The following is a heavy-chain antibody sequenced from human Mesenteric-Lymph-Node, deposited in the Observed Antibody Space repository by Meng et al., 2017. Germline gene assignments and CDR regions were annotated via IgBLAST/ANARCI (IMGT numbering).Heavy chain of an antibody. CDR1: GGSISSGSYY. Sequence: SETLSLTCTVSGGSISSGSYYWSWIRQPPGKGLEWIGEINHSGSTNYNPSLKSRVTISVDTSKNQFSLKLSSVTAADTAVYYCARLRRSKTSKLVGGVSNSSGYRGPYFDYWGQGTLVTVSS. CDR3: ARLRRSKTSKLVGGVSNSSGYRGPYFDY. J-gene: IGHJ4*02. V-gene: IGHV4-39*07. CDR2: INHSGST. D-gene: IGHD3-22*01.